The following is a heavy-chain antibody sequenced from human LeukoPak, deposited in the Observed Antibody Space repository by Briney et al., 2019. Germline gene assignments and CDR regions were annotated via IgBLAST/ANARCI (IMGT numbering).Heavy chain of an antibody. J-gene: IGHJ4*02. D-gene: IGHD6-6*01. CDR1: GGTFSSYA. CDR3: ARDLVAARPGGPFDY. CDR2: IIPIFGTV. Sequence: ASVKVSCKASGGTFSSYAISWVRQAPGQGLEWMGGIIPIFGTVNYAQKFQGRVTITADESTSTAYMELSSLRSEDTAVYYCARDLVAARPGGPFDYWGQGTLVTVSS. V-gene: IGHV1-69*13.